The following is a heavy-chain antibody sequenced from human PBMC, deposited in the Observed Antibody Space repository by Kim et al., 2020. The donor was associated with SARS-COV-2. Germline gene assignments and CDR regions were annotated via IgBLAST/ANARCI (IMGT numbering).Heavy chain of an antibody. Sequence: GGSLRLSCAASGFTFSSYWMHWVRQAPGKGLVWVSRINSDGSSTSYADSVKGRFTISRDNAKNTLYLQMNSLRAEDTAVYYCARGCSGGSCYEDYYYGMDVWGQGTTVTVSS. V-gene: IGHV3-74*01. D-gene: IGHD2-15*01. CDR3: ARGCSGGSCYEDYYYGMDV. J-gene: IGHJ6*02. CDR2: INSDGSST. CDR1: GFTFSSYW.